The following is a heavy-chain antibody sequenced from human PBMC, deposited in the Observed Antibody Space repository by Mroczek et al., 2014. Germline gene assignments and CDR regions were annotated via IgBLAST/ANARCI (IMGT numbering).Heavy chain of an antibody. J-gene: IGHJ4*02. CDR2: INPNSGAT. CDR1: GYTFTGSY. D-gene: IGHD6-25*01. CDR3: ARGKAAVADY. V-gene: IGHV1-2*02. Sequence: QVQLVQSGAEVKKPGASVKVSCKASGYTFTGSYIHWVRQAPGQGLEWMGWINPNSGATNYAQKFQGRVTMTRDTSINTAYMELSRLRSDDTAVYYCARGKAAVADYWGQGTLVTVSS.